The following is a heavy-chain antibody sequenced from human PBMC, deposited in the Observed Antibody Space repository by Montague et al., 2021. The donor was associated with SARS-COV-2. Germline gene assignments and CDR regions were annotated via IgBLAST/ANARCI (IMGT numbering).Heavy chain of an antibody. V-gene: IGHV2-70*11. D-gene: IGHD4-23*01. Sequence: PALVKPTQSLTLTSTFSGFSLSATGMCVNWIRQPPGKALEWLARXDWDDEKDYSTSLRTRLNISKDTSKNQVVLTLTNMDPVDTATYYCARTYGGNSFFDSWGQGALVTVSS. J-gene: IGHJ4*02. CDR3: ARTYGGNSFFDS. CDR2: XDWDDEK. CDR1: GFSLSATGMC.